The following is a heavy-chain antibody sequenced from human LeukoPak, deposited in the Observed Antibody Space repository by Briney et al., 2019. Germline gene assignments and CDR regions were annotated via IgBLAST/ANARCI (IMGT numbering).Heavy chain of an antibody. Sequence: GVSLRLSCAASGFTFSSYAMSWVRQAPGKGLEWVSGISGSGGSTSYADSVKGRFTISRDNSKNTLYLQMNSLRAEDTAVYYCAKGSYSSSSDYWGQGTLVTVSS. CDR3: AKGSYSSSSDY. D-gene: IGHD6-6*01. J-gene: IGHJ4*02. CDR1: GFTFSSYA. V-gene: IGHV3-23*01. CDR2: ISGSGGST.